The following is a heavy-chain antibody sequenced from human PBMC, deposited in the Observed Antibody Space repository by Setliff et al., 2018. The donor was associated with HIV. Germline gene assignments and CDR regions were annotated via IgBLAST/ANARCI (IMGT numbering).Heavy chain of an antibody. CDR2: RSPIFSTT. D-gene: IGHD3-22*01. CDR1: GDTFTTYV. J-gene: IGHJ3*02. CDR3: AITSRGYSLQRGGAFDI. Sequence: SVKVSCKGSGDTFTTYVVSWVRQAPGQGLEWMGGRSPIFSTTNYAQKFQGRVTITTDESTSRAYMELSSLRSEDTAVYYCAITSRGYSLQRGGAFDIWGQGTLVTVAS. V-gene: IGHV1-69*05.